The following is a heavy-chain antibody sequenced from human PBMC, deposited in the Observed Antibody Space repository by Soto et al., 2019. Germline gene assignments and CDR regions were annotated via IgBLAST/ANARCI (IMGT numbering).Heavy chain of an antibody. CDR2: IYYSGST. V-gene: IGHV4-59*01. D-gene: IGHD4-4*01. Sequence: NPSETLSLTCTVSGGSISSYYRSWIRQPPGKGLEWIGYIYYSGSTNYNPSLKSRVTISVNTSKNQFSLKLSSVTAADTAVYYCAREIVTTSWFDPWGQGTLVTVSS. CDR3: AREIVTTSWFDP. CDR1: GGSISSYY. J-gene: IGHJ5*02.